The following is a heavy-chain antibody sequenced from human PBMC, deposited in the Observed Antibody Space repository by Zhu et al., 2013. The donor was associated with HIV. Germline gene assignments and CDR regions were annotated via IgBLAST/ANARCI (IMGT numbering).Heavy chain of an antibody. CDR3: ARFGNPYCSSTSCQFDY. D-gene: IGHD2-2*01. CDR2: IIPIFGTA. Sequence: QVQLVQSGAEVKKPGSSVKVSCKASGGTFSSYAISWVRQAPGQGLEWMGGIIPIFGTANYAQKFQGRVTITADESTSTAYMELSSLRSEDTAVYYCARFGNPYCSSTSCQFDYWGQGTRGHRLL. V-gene: IGHV1-69*01. CDR1: GGTFSSYA. J-gene: IGHJ4*02.